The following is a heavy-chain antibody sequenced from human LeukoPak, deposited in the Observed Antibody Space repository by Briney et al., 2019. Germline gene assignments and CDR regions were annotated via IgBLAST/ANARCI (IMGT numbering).Heavy chain of an antibody. CDR3: AREKQQPHYYYYYMDV. V-gene: IGHV6-1*01. Sequence: SQTLSLTCAISGDSVSSNSAAWNWIRQSPSRGLEWLGRTYYRSKLYNDYAVSVKSRITINPDTSKNQFSLQLNSVTPEDTAAYYCAREKQQPHYYYYYMDVWGKGTTVTVSS. D-gene: IGHD6-13*01. J-gene: IGHJ6*03. CDR2: TYYRSKLYN. CDR1: GDSVSSNSAA.